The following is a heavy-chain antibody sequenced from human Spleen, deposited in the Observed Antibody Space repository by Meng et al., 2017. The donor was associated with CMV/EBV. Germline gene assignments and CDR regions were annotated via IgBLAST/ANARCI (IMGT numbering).Heavy chain of an antibody. CDR1: GYTFTGYY. D-gene: IGHD3-10*01. CDR3: ARGLGVRGVIIDYYYYYGMDV. CDR2: MNPNNGGT. V-gene: IGHV1-2*02. J-gene: IGHJ6*02. Sequence: ASVKVSCKASGYTFTGYYMHWVRQAPGQGLEWMGWMNPNNGGTNYAQKFQGRVTMTRDTSISTAYMGLSSLRSDDTAVYYCARGLGVRGVIIDYYYYYGMDVWGQGTTVTVSS.